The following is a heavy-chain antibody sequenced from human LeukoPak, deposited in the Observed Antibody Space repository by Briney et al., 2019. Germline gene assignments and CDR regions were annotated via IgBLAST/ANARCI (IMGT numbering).Heavy chain of an antibody. CDR2: INPNSGGK. Sequence: ASVKVSCKASGYTFIGYYMHWVRQAPGQGLEWMGWINPNSGGKNYAQKFQGRVTMTRDTSISTAYMELSRLRSDDTAVYYCARAGKLMITMVRGALASKKGFDIWGQGTMVTVSS. CDR3: ARAGKLMITMVRGALASKKGFDI. V-gene: IGHV1-2*02. D-gene: IGHD3-10*01. J-gene: IGHJ3*02. CDR1: GYTFIGYY.